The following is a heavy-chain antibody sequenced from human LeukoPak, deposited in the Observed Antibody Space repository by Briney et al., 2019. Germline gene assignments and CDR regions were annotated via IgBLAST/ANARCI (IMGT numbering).Heavy chain of an antibody. CDR2: ISAYNGNT. Sequence: GASVKVSCKASGYTFTSYGISWVRQAPGQGLEWMGWISAYNGNTNYAQKLQGRVTMTTDTSTSTAYMELRSLRSDDTAVYYCVRIRSGVAGRPPDAFDIWGQGTMVTVSS. V-gene: IGHV1-18*01. J-gene: IGHJ3*02. D-gene: IGHD6-19*01. CDR3: VRIRSGVAGRPPDAFDI. CDR1: GYTFTSYG.